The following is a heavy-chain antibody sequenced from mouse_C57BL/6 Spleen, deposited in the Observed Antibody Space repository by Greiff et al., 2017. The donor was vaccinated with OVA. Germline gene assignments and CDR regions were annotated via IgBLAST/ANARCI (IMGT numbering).Heavy chain of an antibody. CDR1: GFTFSSYA. CDR2: ISDGGSYT. CDR3: AREGPHYAMDY. Sequence: DVMLVESGGGLVKPGGSLKLSCAASGFTFSSYAMSWVRQTPEKRLEWVATISDGGSYTYYPDNVKGRFTISRDNAKNNLYLQMSHLKSEDTAMYYCAREGPHYAMDYWGQGTSVTVSS. V-gene: IGHV5-4*03. J-gene: IGHJ4*01.